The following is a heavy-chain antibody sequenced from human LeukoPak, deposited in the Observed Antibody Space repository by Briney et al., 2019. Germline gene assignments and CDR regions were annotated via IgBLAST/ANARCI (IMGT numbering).Heavy chain of an antibody. J-gene: IGHJ4*02. Sequence: GGSLRLSCAASGFTFSNYAMSWVRQAPGKGLEWVSGISSTGGSTYYADSVKGRFTISRDNSKNTLYLEMNSLRAEDTAVYFCAEVAGSWSNVDYWGQGTLVTVSS. CDR2: ISSTGGST. CDR1: GFTFSNYA. V-gene: IGHV3-23*01. CDR3: AEVAGSWSNVDY. D-gene: IGHD6-13*01.